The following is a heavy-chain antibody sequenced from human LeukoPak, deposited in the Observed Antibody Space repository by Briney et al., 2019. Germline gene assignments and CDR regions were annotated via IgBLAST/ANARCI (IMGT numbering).Heavy chain of an antibody. CDR2: ISGRGGST. Sequence: GGSLRLSCAASEFTFSDYGMSWVRQAPGKGLEWVSAISGRGGSTYYADSVKGRFTISRDNSKNTLYLQMNSLRAEDTAVYYCARGGATRPDFWGQGTLVTVSS. D-gene: IGHD1-26*01. CDR1: EFTFSDYG. J-gene: IGHJ4*02. CDR3: ARGGATRPDF. V-gene: IGHV3-23*01.